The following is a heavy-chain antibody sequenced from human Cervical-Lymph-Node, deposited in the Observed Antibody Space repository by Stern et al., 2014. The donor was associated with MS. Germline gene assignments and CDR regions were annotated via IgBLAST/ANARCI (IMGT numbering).Heavy chain of an antibody. J-gene: IGHJ4*02. CDR3: ARDRSSSPRVFDS. V-gene: IGHV4-59*01. Sequence: LQLQESGPGLVKPSETLSLICTVSGGSISCYYWTWIRQPPGKGLEWIGYVYYTGSTDYNPSLKSRVTISVDSSKNQFSLKLTSVTAADTAVYYCARDRSSSPRVFDSWGQGTLVTVSS. CDR1: GGSISCYY. CDR2: VYYTGST. D-gene: IGHD6-13*01.